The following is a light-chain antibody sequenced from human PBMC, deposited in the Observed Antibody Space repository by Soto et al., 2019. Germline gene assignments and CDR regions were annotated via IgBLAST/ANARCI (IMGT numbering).Light chain of an antibody. V-gene: IGLV2-8*01. CDR3: SSYAGSNVV. CDR2: EVS. CDR1: SSDVGGYNY. J-gene: IGLJ2*01. Sequence: QSALTQPPSASGSPGQSVTISCTGTSSDVGGYNYVSWYQQHPGKAPKLMIYEVSKRPSGVPDRFSGSKSGNTASLTVSGLQXXDEXXYYCSSYAGSNVVFGGGTKLTVL.